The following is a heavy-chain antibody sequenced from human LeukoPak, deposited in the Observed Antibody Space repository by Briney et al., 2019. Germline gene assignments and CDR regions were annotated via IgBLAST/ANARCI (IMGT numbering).Heavy chain of an antibody. D-gene: IGHD2-2*01. J-gene: IGHJ4*02. CDR3: ARYTRVPDGGLDY. CDR1: GYSFTSYW. CDR2: IYPGDSDT. Sequence: GESLKISCKGSGYSFTSYWIGWVRQMPGKGLEWMGIIYPGDSDTRYSPSFQGQVAISVDKSISTAYLQWSSLKASDTAMYYCARYTRVPDGGLDYWGQGTLVTVSS. V-gene: IGHV5-51*01.